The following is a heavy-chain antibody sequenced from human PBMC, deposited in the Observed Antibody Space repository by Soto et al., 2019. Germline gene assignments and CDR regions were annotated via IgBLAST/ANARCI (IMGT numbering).Heavy chain of an antibody. Sequence: EVQLLESGGGLVQPGGSLRLSCAASGFTFSSYAMSWVRQAPGKGLEWVSAISGSGGSTYYADSVKGRFTISRDNSKNTLYLQMNSLRAEDTAVYYCAKDGYCSGGSCYFYYGMDVWGQGTTVTVSS. CDR1: GFTFSSYA. D-gene: IGHD2-15*01. V-gene: IGHV3-23*01. J-gene: IGHJ6*02. CDR3: AKDGYCSGGSCYFYYGMDV. CDR2: ISGSGGST.